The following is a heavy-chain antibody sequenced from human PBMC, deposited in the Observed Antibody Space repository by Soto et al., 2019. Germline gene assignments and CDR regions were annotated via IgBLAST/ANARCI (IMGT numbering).Heavy chain of an antibody. V-gene: IGHV3-21*01. J-gene: IGHJ4*02. D-gene: IGHD3-22*01. CDR2: ISGIRNYI. Sequence: XGSLRLSCAGSGFIFDHYTLHWVRQAPGKGLEWVSSISGIRNYIRYADSVKGRFTISRDNAKTSLYLQMNSLRAEDTAVYYCAREGVYNYNEYYFDYWGQGALVTVSS. CDR3: AREGVYNYNEYYFDY. CDR1: GFIFDHYT.